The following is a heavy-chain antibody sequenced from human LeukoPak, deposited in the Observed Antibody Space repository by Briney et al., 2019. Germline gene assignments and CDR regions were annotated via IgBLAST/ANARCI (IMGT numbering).Heavy chain of an antibody. J-gene: IGHJ6*02. V-gene: IGHV3-30-3*01. Sequence: PGGSLRLSCAASGFTFSSYAMHWVRQAPGKGLEWVAVISYDGSNKYYADSVKGRFTISRDNSKNTLYLQMNSLRAEDTAVYYCARSTTVVTGPADYGMDVWGQGTTVTVSS. CDR3: ARSTTVVTGPADYGMDV. D-gene: IGHD4-23*01. CDR2: ISYDGSNK. CDR1: GFTFSSYA.